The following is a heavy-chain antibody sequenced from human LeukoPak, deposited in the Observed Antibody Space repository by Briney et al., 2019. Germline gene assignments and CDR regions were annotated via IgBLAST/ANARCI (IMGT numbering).Heavy chain of an antibody. V-gene: IGHV4-39*07. J-gene: IGHJ6*03. Sequence: SETLSLTCTVAGGSISSSIYYWGWIRQPPGKGLEWIGSIYYSGSTYYNPSLKSRVTISVDTSKNQFSLKLSSVTAADTAVYYCARAYETLIGDYMDVWGKGTTVTVSS. D-gene: IGHD2/OR15-2a*01. CDR1: GGSISSSIYY. CDR2: IYYSGST. CDR3: ARAYETLIGDYMDV.